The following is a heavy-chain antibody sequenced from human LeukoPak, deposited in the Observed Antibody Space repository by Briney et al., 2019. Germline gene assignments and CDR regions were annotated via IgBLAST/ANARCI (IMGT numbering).Heavy chain of an antibody. CDR2: IYYSGST. V-gene: IGHV4-59*08. Sequence: SETLSLTCTVSGGSISSYYWSWIRQPPGKGLEWIGYIYYSGSTNYNPSLKSRVTISVDTSKNQFSLKLSSVTAADTAVYYCARLKIVVVSAAISAFDIWGQGTMVTVSS. J-gene: IGHJ3*02. D-gene: IGHD2-2*02. CDR3: ARLKIVVVSAAISAFDI. CDR1: GGSISSYY.